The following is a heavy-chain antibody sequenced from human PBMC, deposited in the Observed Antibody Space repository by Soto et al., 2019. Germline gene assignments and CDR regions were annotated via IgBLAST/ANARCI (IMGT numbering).Heavy chain of an antibody. V-gene: IGHV3-23*01. CDR3: AKNVRRGIAVAANWFDP. CDR1: GFTFSSYA. CDR2: ISGSGGTI. J-gene: IGHJ5*02. Sequence: EVRLLESGGGLVQHGGPMRLSCAASGFTFSSYAMSWVRKAPGKGLEWVSAISGSGGTIYYADSVNGRFTISRDNSKDTLYLQMNSLRAEDTAVYYCAKNVRRGIAVAANWFDPWGQGTLVTVSS. D-gene: IGHD6-19*01.